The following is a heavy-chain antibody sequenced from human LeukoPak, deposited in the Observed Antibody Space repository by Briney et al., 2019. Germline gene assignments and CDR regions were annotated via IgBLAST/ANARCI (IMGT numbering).Heavy chain of an antibody. Sequence: PSETLSLTCTVSGGSISSYYWSWIRQPPGKGLEWIGYIYYSGSTNYNPSLKSRVTISVDTSKNQFSLKLSSVTAADTAVYYCARWDSSGYYYNYWGQGTLVTVSS. V-gene: IGHV4-59*01. J-gene: IGHJ4*02. CDR3: ARWDSSGYYYNY. D-gene: IGHD3-22*01. CDR2: IYYSGST. CDR1: GGSISSYY.